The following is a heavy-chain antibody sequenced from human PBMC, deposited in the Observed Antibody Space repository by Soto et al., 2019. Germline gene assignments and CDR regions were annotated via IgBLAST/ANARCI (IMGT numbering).Heavy chain of an antibody. CDR3: ARGWSSSPPFDY. Sequence: PSATLSLTCSDYGGSFSSYCWSGIRPPPGKGLEWIGEINHSGSTNYNPSLKSRVTISVDTSKNQFSLKLSSVTAADTSVYYCARGWSSSPPFDYWGQGTPVTVSS. CDR1: GGSFSSYC. V-gene: IGHV4-34*01. CDR2: INHSGST. D-gene: IGHD6-13*01. J-gene: IGHJ4*02.